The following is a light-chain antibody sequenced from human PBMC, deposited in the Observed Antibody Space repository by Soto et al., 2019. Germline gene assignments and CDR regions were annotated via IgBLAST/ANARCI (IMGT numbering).Light chain of an antibody. V-gene: IGKV1-5*03. J-gene: IGKJ2*01. CDR2: RTS. CDR3: QEYSRYPYT. Sequence: DIQMTQSPSTLYVSVGDRVTITCRASQSFSTWLAWYQQKPGKAPKLLIYRTSSLKNGVPSRFSGSGAGTDFALTITSLQPDDFAAYYCQEYSRYPYTFGQGNKLEIK. CDR1: QSFSTW.